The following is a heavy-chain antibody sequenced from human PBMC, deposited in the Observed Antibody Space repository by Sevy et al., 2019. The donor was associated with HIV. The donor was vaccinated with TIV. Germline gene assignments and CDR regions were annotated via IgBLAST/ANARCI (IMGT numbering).Heavy chain of an antibody. D-gene: IGHD2-2*01. Sequence: GGSLRLSCAVSEFTFNNAWISWVRQAPGKGLEWVGRIKTKTDGGTTDYAAPVKGRFTISRDDSKNTLYLQMNSLKFEDTAVYYCATETYCSSTTCPGSFDYWGQGTLVTVSS. CDR2: IKTKTDGGTT. CDR1: EFTFNNAW. J-gene: IGHJ4*02. CDR3: ATETYCSSTTCPGSFDY. V-gene: IGHV3-15*01.